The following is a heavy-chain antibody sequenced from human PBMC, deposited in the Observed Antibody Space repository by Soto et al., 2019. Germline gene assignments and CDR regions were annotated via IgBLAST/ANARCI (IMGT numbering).Heavy chain of an antibody. V-gene: IGHV2-5*02. CDR2: IYWDGES. CDR1: GFSFTTTRLG. Sequence: QITLKEAGPTLVKPPETLTLTCTFSGFSFTTTRLGVGWTRQPPGKALEWLAIIYWDGESRYNPLLRRRLTLTEDTSKNQVVLTMTNMDPIDTATYYCAHRDSTGTTTYFDSWGQGIPVTVAS. D-gene: IGHD1-1*01. J-gene: IGHJ4*02. CDR3: AHRDSTGTTTYFDS.